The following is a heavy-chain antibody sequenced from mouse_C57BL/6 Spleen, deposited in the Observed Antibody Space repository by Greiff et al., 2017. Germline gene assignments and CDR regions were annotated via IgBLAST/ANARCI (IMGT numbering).Heavy chain of an antibody. CDR2: IYPGDGDT. J-gene: IGHJ2*01. CDR3: ARGGTMRFDY. Sequence: QVQLQQSGPELVKPGASVKISCKASGYAFSSSWMNWVKQRPGKGLEWIGRIYPGDGDTNYNGKFKGKATLTADKSSSTAYMQLSSLTSEDSAVYFCARGGTMRFDYWGQGTTLTVSS. D-gene: IGHD1-1*02. CDR1: GYAFSSSW. V-gene: IGHV1-82*01.